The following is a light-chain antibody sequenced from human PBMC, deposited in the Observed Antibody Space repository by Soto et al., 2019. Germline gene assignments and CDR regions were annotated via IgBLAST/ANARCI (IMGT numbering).Light chain of an antibody. CDR1: SSDVGGYNY. V-gene: IGLV2-8*01. CDR2: DVN. J-gene: IGLJ1*01. CDR3: SSHAGNNNPFV. Sequence: QSALTQPPSASGSPGQSVTISCTGTSSDVGGYNYVSWYQQNPGKAPKLMIYDVNKRPSGVPDRFSGSKSGNTASLTVSGLQAEDEADYYCSSHAGNNNPFVFGTGTKLTVL.